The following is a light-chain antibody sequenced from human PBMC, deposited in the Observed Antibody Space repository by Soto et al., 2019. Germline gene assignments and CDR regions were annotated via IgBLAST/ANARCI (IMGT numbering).Light chain of an antibody. CDR1: QSVNRQ. Sequence: EIVMTQSPASLSVTPGARVTLAGRTSQSVNRQVLWYQHRPGPPPRLLIYDTSARAAGIPARFSGSGSATEFTLTISSLQSEDFALYYCQHTLKRPPTFGQGTKVDI. V-gene: IGKV3-15*01. CDR2: DTS. CDR3: QHTLKRPPT. J-gene: IGKJ1*01.